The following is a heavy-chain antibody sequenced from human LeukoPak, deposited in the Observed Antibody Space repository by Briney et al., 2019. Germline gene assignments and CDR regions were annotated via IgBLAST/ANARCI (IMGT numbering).Heavy chain of an antibody. D-gene: IGHD1-26*01. J-gene: IGHJ6*03. V-gene: IGHV1-69*13. Sequence: VKVSYKSSGGTFSIYAISWVRQAPGQGLEWMGGIIPIFGTANYAQKFQGRVTITTDESTSTAYMELSSLRSEDTAVYYCASHIVGATPYYYYYMDVWGKGTTVTVSS. CDR3: ASHIVGATPYYYYYMDV. CDR1: GGTFSIYA. CDR2: IIPIFGTA.